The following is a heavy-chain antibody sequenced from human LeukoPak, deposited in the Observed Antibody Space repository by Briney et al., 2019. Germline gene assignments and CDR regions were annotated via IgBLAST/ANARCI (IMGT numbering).Heavy chain of an antibody. CDR3: ARGLLVGHPYYCAMDV. V-gene: IGHV6-1*01. CDR1: GDSVSSKNAS. Sequence: SQALSLTCAISGDSVSSKNASWNWIRQSPSRGLEWLGGTYFRCKWYNDSAESVKSRISINPDTSKNQFSLQLSSVTPEDTAVYYCARGLLVGHPYYCAMDVWGQGTTVSVSS. D-gene: IGHD2-8*02. J-gene: IGHJ6*02. CDR2: TYFRCKWYN.